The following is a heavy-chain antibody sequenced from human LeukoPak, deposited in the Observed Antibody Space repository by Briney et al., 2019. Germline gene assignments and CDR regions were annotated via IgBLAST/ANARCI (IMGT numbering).Heavy chain of an antibody. CDR3: ARGGVDYYGSGTYYLMYYFDY. J-gene: IGHJ4*02. CDR1: GFTFSTYA. Sequence: GGSLRLSCVASGFTFSTYAMGWVRQVPGKGLEWVSSVSESGGSTYYADSVKGRFTISRDDPHNTLYLQMNSLRAEDTAVYFCARGGVDYYGSGTYYLMYYFDYWGQGALVTVSS. CDR2: VSESGGST. D-gene: IGHD3-10*01. V-gene: IGHV3-23*01.